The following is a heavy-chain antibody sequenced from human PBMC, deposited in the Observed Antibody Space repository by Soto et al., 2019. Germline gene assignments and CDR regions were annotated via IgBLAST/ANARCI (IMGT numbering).Heavy chain of an antibody. V-gene: IGHV1-18*01. Sequence: QVQLVQSGAEVKKPGASVKVSCKASGYTCTSNYISWVRQAPGQGLEWMGWISAYNGNTNDAQKLQGRFTMTTATSTSTAYMELRSLRSHDTAVYYCARDAPPEDYCGQGTLVTVSS. J-gene: IGHJ4*02. CDR1: GYTCTSNY. CDR3: ARDAPPEDY. CDR2: ISAYNGNT.